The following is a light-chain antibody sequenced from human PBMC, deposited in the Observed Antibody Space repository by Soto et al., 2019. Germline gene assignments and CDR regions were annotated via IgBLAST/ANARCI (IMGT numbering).Light chain of an antibody. Sequence: EIVMTQSPATLSVSPGERVTLSCRASESVSNNVAWYQQKPGQAPRLLIYHAITRATGIPARFSGSGSGTGLTLTISSLQSEDFAIYYCQQYNNWPLTFGGGTKVEI. J-gene: IGKJ4*01. V-gene: IGKV3-15*01. CDR1: ESVSNN. CDR3: QQYNNWPLT. CDR2: HAI.